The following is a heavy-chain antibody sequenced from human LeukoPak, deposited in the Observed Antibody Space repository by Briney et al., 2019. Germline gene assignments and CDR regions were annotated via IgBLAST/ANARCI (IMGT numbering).Heavy chain of an antibody. V-gene: IGHV3-66*01. Sequence: GGSLRLSCAASGFTVSSNYMSWVRQAPGKGLEWVSVIYSGGSTYYADSVKGRFTISRDNSKNTLYLQMNSPRAEDTAVYYCARVLGVAQDYFDYWGQGTLVTVSS. CDR1: GFTVSSNY. J-gene: IGHJ4*02. CDR3: ARVLGVAQDYFDY. CDR2: IYSGGST. D-gene: IGHD2/OR15-2a*01.